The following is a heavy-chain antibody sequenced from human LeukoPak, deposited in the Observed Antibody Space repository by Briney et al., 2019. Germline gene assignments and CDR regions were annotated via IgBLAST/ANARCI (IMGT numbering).Heavy chain of an antibody. V-gene: IGHV3-53*05. CDR1: GFIFRNNY. Sequence: GESLRLSCAASGFIFRNNYMSWVRQAPGKGLEWVSLIYTDYTTYYADSVKGRFTISRDNSKNTLYLQMNSLRAEDTAVYYCAKDVSRILTGARNYFDSWGQGTLVTVSS. J-gene: IGHJ4*02. CDR2: IYTDYTT. D-gene: IGHD3-9*01. CDR3: AKDVSRILTGARNYFDS.